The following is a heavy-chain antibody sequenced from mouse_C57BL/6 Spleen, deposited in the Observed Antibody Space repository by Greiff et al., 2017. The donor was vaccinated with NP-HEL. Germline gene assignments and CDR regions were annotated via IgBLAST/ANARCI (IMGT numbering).Heavy chain of an antibody. D-gene: IGHD1-1*01. CDR2: IDPENGDT. V-gene: IGHV14-4*01. CDR1: GFNIKDDY. Sequence: EVQVVESGAELVRPGASVKLSCTASGFNIKDDYMHWVKQRPEQGLEWIGWIDPENGDTEYASKFQGKATITADTSSNTAYLQLSSLTSEDTAVYYCTTGPYYYGSSEGYFDVWGTGTTVTVSS. CDR3: TTGPYYYGSSEGYFDV. J-gene: IGHJ1*03.